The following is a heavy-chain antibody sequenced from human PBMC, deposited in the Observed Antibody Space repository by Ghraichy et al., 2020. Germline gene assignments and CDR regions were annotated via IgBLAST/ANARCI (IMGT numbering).Heavy chain of an antibody. Sequence: LSLTCAASGFPFSSYEMNWVRQAPGKGLEGVSYISTSGATIHYADSVKGRFTISRDNPKNSLDLQMNSLRAEDTSVYYCAGHEYCGGDCYSGNAFAIWGQGTMVTVSS. D-gene: IGHD2-21*01. CDR2: ISTSGATI. J-gene: IGHJ3*02. V-gene: IGHV3-48*03. CDR1: GFPFSSYE. CDR3: AGHEYCGGDCYSGNAFAI.